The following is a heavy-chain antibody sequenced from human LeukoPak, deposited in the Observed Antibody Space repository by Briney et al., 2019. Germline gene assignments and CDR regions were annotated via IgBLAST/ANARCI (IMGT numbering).Heavy chain of an antibody. CDR1: GFTVSSNY. CDR3: ASGVSVGAFDI. CDR2: IYYSGST. J-gene: IGHJ3*02. D-gene: IGHD3-3*01. Sequence: PGGSLRLSCAASGFTVSSNYMSWIRQPPGKGLEWIGYIYYSGSTNYNPSLKSRVTISVDTSKNQFSLKLSSVTAADTAVYYCASGVSVGAFDIWGQGTMVTVSS. V-gene: IGHV4-59*02.